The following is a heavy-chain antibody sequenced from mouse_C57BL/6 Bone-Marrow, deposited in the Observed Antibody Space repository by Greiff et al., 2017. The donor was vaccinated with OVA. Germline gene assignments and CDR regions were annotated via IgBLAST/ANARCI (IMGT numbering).Heavy chain of an antibody. V-gene: IGHV1-42*01. J-gene: IGHJ3*01. Sequence: VQLQQPGAELVKPGASVKISCKASGYSFTGYYMNWVKQSPEKSLEWIGEINPSTGGTTYNQKFKAKATLTVDKSSSTAYMQLKSLTSEDSAVYYCGAGYERRFAYWGQGTLVTVSA. CDR1: GYSFTGYY. CDR2: INPSTGGT. CDR3: GAGYERRFAY. D-gene: IGHD2-2*01.